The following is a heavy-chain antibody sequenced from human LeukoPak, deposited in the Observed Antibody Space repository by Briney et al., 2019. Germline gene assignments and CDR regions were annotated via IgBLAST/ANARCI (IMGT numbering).Heavy chain of an antibody. V-gene: IGHV4-59*08. CDR3: ASRSIQLTPGGYFDY. J-gene: IGHJ4*02. Sequence: PSETLSLTCTVSDGSISGYYWSWIRQPPGKGLEWIGYIYYSGRTNYNPSLKSRVTISVDTSKNQFSLKLSSVTAADTAVYYCASRSIQLTPGGYFDYWGQGTLVTVSS. CDR1: DGSISGYY. D-gene: IGHD5-18*01. CDR2: IYYSGRT.